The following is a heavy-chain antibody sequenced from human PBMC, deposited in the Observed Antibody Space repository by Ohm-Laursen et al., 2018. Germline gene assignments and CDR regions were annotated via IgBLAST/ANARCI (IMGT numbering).Heavy chain of an antibody. CDR1: GLPFSNYA. CDR2: ISGSGDST. CDR3: SKDAVHRDGYNW. Sequence: SLRLSCAASGLPFSNYAMSWVRQAPGKGLEWVSSISGSGDSTYYADSVKGRFTISRDNSKNALYLQMSSLRAEDTAIYYCSKDAVHRDGYNWWGQGTLVTVSS. V-gene: IGHV3-23*01. D-gene: IGHD5-24*01. J-gene: IGHJ4*02.